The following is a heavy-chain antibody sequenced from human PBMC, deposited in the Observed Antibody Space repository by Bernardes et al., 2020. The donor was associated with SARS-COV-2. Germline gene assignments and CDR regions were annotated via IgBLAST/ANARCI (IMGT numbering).Heavy chain of an antibody. CDR1: GFTFSSFA. V-gene: IGHV3-23*01. D-gene: IGHD3-3*01. CDR2: ISGSGESR. CDR3: AKRVVFGGPVGYFDY. J-gene: IGHJ4*02. Sequence: GGSLRLSRVASGFTFSSFAMSWVRQAPGKGLECVSAISGSGESRYYLDSVRGRFSISRDNSKNTLYLEINGVRDEDTALYYCAKRVVFGGPVGYFDYWGQGALVTVSS.